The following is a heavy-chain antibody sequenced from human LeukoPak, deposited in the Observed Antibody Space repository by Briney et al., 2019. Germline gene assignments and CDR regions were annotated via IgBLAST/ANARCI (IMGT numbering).Heavy chain of an antibody. V-gene: IGHV3-21*01. CDR2: ISSSSSYI. D-gene: IGHD6-13*01. Sequence: TGGSLRLSCAASGFTFSSYSMSWVRQAPGKGLEWVSSISSSSSYIYYADSVKGRFTISRDNAKNPLYLQMNSLRAEDTAVYYCARIAAAGYWGQGTLVTVSS. J-gene: IGHJ4*02. CDR3: ARIAAAGY. CDR1: GFTFSSYS.